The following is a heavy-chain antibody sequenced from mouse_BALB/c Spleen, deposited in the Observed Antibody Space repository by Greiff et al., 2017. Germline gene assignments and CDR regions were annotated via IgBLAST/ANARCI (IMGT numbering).Heavy chain of an antibody. D-gene: IGHD2-2*01. J-gene: IGHJ1*01. V-gene: IGHV2-9*02. Sequence: QVQLKQSGPGLVAPSQSLSITCTVSGFSLTSYGVHWVRQPPGKGLEWLGVIWAGGSTNYNSALMSRLSISKDNSKSQVFLKMNSLQTDDTAMYYCARDGYPLYWYFDVWGAGTTATVSS. CDR1: GFSLTSYG. CDR2: IWAGGST. CDR3: ARDGYPLYWYFDV.